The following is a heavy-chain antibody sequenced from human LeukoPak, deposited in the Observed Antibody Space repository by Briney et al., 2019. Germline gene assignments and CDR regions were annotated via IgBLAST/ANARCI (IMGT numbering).Heavy chain of an antibody. D-gene: IGHD6-6*01. V-gene: IGHV3-21*01. CDR1: GFTFSSYS. CDR3: ARVDAALDY. J-gene: IGHJ4*02. CDR2: ISSSSTYI. Sequence: GGSLRLSCAASGFTFSSYSMSWVRQAPGKGLEWVSSISSSSTYIYYADSVKGRFTISRDNARNSLYLQMNSLRAEDTAIYYCARVDAALDYWGQGTLVTVSS.